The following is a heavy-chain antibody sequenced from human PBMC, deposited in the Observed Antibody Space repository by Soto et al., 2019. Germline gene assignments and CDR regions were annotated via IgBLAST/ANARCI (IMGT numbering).Heavy chain of an antibody. CDR2: IGPESGAT. CDR1: GYTFTGHY. CDR3: GRGRSGQIVVFY. D-gene: IGHD1-26*01. J-gene: IGHJ4*02. Sequence: ASVKVSCKASGYTFTGHYIHWVRQAPEQGPEWMGEIGPESGATRYAQRFQGRVTMTRDTSITTVYMELNNLSPDDTAVYYCGRGRSGQIVVFYWGQGTPVTVSS. V-gene: IGHV1-2*02.